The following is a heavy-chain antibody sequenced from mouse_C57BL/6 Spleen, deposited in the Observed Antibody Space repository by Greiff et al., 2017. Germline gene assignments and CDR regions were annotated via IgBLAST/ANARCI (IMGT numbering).Heavy chain of an antibody. CDR2: INPYNGGT. J-gene: IGHJ4*01. V-gene: IGHV1-19*01. CDR1: GYTFTDYW. Sequence: VQLLQPGPVLVKPGTSVKLSCKASGYTFTDYWMQWVKQSHGQSLEWIGDINPYNGGTSYNQQFTGKATLTVDTSSSTAYMELNSLTSEDSAVYSGESGTKYDMDYWGQGTSVTVSS. CDR3: ESGTKYDMDY. D-gene: IGHD2-14*01.